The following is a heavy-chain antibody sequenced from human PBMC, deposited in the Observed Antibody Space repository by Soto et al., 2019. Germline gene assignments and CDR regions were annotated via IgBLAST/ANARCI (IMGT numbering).Heavy chain of an antibody. J-gene: IGHJ4*02. V-gene: IGHV3-30-3*01. D-gene: IGHD2-15*01. CDR1: GFTFSSYA. Sequence: PGGSLRLFCAASGFTFSSYAMHWVRQAPGKGLEWVAVISYDGSNKYYADSVKGRFTISRDNSKNTLYLQMNSLRAEDTAVYYCTSDTFGARDSWGQGTLVTVSS. CDR2: ISYDGSNK. CDR3: TSDTFGARDS.